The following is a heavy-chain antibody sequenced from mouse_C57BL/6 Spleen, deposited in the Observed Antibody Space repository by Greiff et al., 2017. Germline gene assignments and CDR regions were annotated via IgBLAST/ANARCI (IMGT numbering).Heavy chain of an antibody. CDR1: GFSLTSYG. CDR3: AKTGSGYTGVFAY. Sequence: QVQLQQSGPGLVQPSQSLSITCTVSGFSLTSYGVHWVRQSPGKGLEWLGVIWRGGSTDSNAAFMSRLSITKDNSKSQVFFKMNSLQAADTSIYYCAKTGSGYTGVFAYWGQGTLVTVSA. V-gene: IGHV2-5*01. D-gene: IGHD3-2*02. CDR2: IWRGGST. J-gene: IGHJ3*01.